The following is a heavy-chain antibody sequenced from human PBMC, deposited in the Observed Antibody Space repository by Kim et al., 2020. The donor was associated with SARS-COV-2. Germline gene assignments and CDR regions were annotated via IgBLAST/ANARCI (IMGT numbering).Heavy chain of an antibody. CDR3: ARDPRSIAAAGLYFDY. V-gene: IGHV1-18*01. Sequence: KRPGRVTMTTDTATSTAYLELRSLRSDDTAVYYCARDPRSIAAAGLYFDYWGQGTLVTVSS. J-gene: IGHJ4*02. D-gene: IGHD6-13*01.